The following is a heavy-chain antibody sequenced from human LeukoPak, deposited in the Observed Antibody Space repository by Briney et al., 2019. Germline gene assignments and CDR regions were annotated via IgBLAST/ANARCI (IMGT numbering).Heavy chain of an antibody. CDR1: GYSISSDYY. V-gene: IGHV4-38-2*02. CDR3: ARDATMMGNYFNY. D-gene: IGHD5-12*01. J-gene: IGHJ4*02. Sequence: SETLSLTCIVSGYSISSDYYWGWIRQPPGKGLESIGTIYHGGSTYYNPSLKSRVTISVDTSKNQFSLKLSSVTAADTAVYYCARDATMMGNYFNYWGQGTLVTVSS. CDR2: IYHGGST.